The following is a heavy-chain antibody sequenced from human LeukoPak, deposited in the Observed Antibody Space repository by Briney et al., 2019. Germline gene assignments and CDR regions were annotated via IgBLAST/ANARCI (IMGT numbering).Heavy chain of an antibody. CDR1: GFTVSSNC. CDR3: ARGGPWLSDAFDI. J-gene: IGHJ3*02. CDR2: IYSGGST. Sequence: GGSLRLSCAASGFTVSSNCMSWVRQAPGKGLEWVSVIYSGGSTYYADSVKGRFTISRDNSKNTLYLQMNSLRAEDTAVYYCARGGPWLSDAFDIWGQGTMVTVSS. D-gene: IGHD3-10*01. V-gene: IGHV3-53*01.